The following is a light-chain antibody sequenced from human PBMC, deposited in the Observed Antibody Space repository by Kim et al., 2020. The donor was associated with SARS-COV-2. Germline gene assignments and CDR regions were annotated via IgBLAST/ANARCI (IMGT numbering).Light chain of an antibody. CDR3: QQHNDWPLT. J-gene: IGKJ4*01. CDR2: GIS. V-gene: IGKV3-15*01. Sequence: EIVMTQSPATLSVSPGERATLSCRASQSLSNNLAWYQQKPGQAPRLLIYGISTRAPGIPARFSGSGSGTDFTLTISSLQSEDFAVYYCQQHNDWPLTFGGGTKLEI. CDR1: QSLSNN.